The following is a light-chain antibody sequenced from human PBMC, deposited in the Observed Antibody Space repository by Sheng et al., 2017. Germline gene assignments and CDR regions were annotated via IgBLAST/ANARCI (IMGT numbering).Light chain of an antibody. CDR3: SSYTGSSYV. Sequence: QSALTQPASVSGSPGQSITISCTGTSSDVGGYNYVSWYQQHPGKAPKLMIFDVNNRPSGVSYRFSGSKSGNTASLTISGLQAEDEADYYCSSYTGSSYVFGSGTEVTVL. CDR1: SSDVGGYNY. J-gene: IGLJ1*01. CDR2: DVN. V-gene: IGLV2-14*01.